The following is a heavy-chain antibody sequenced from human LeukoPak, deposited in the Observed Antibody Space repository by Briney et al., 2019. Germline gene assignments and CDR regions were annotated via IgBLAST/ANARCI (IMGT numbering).Heavy chain of an antibody. D-gene: IGHD6-19*01. CDR1: GFTFSSHT. CDR3: VRDGMAGTPNAFDV. Sequence: GGSLRVSCAASGFTFSSHTMYWVGQAPGKGLDWVSLILPDGSHENHAESVKGRFTISRDNSKNTVHLQMDSLRPDDTAVYYCVRDGMAGTPNAFDVWGQGAMVTVVS. CDR2: ILPDGSHE. V-gene: IGHV3-30*04. J-gene: IGHJ3*01.